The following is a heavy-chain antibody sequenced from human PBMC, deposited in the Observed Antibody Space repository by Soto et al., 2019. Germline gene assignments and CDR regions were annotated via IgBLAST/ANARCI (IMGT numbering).Heavy chain of an antibody. J-gene: IGHJ6*02. CDR2: ISYSSGSK. CDR3: VKDYQAGDYGDPSFSFPGPDV. Sequence: GLCSEASRLTVNDSAMGGARKNTGKGLEWVSTISYSSGSKYYADSVRGRFAVSRDNSKNTLYLQMNSLRAADTALYYCVKDYQAGDYGDPSFSFPGPDVLGHGTTVTV. V-gene: IGHV3-23*01. CDR1: RLTVNDSA. D-gene: IGHD4-17*01.